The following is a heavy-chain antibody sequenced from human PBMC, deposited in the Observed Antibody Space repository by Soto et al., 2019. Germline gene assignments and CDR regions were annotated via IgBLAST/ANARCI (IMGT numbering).Heavy chain of an antibody. D-gene: IGHD3-22*01. CDR3: ATYYYDRSGAGWGMDV. CDR2: ISYDGSNK. Sequence: QVQLVESGGGVVQPGRSQRLSCAASGFTFSSYGMHWVRQAPGMGLEWVAVISYDGSNKYYADSVKGRFTISRDNSKNTLYLQMNSLRAEDTAVYYCATYYYDRSGAGWGMDVWGQGTTVTVSS. CDR1: GFTFSSYG. J-gene: IGHJ6*02. V-gene: IGHV3-30*03.